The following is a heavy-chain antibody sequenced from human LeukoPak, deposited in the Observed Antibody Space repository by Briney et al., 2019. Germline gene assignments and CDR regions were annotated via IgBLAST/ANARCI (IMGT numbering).Heavy chain of an antibody. Sequence: GGSLRLSCAASGFTFSSFAGGWVRQAPGKGLEWVSSIDNGGTTYYTGSVKGRFTISKDNSKNTLYLQVNSLRAEDTAVYYCAKMLGHPREAYYFDSWSQGALVTVSS. J-gene: IGHJ4*02. CDR3: AKMLGHPREAYYFDS. CDR1: GFTFSSFA. V-gene: IGHV3-23*01. CDR2: IDNGGTT. D-gene: IGHD1-26*01.